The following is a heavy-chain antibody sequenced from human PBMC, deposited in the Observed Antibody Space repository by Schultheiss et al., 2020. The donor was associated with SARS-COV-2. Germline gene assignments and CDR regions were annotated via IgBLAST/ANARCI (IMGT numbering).Heavy chain of an antibody. CDR2: INHSGST. J-gene: IGHJ5*02. CDR3: ARALNWFDP. Sequence: SQTLSLTCTVSGGSISSYYWSWIRQPAGKELEWIGEINHSGSTNYNPSLKSRVTISVDTSKNQFSLKLSSVTAADTAVYYCARALNWFDPWGQGTLVTVSS. D-gene: IGHD3-16*02. V-gene: IGHV4-34*01. CDR1: GGSISSYY.